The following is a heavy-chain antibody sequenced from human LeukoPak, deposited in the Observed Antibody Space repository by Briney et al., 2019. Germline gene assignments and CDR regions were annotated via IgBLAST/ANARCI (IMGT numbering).Heavy chain of an antibody. J-gene: IGHJ4*02. Sequence: PSETLSLTCTVSGGSISSSSYYWGWIRQPPGKGLEWIGSIYYSGSTYYNPSLKSRVTISVDTSKNQFPLKLSSVTAADTAVYYCARPGAYDSRGYHFDYWGQGTLVTVSS. CDR1: GGSISSSSYY. CDR3: ARPGAYDSRGYHFDY. D-gene: IGHD3-22*01. V-gene: IGHV4-39*01. CDR2: IYYSGST.